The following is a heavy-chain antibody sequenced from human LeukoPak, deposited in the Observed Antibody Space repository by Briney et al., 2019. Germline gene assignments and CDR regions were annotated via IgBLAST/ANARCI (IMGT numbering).Heavy chain of an antibody. Sequence: SGGSLRLSCVASGFSFSSYWMDWVRQAPGKGLEWVANIKYDGSHKYYVDSVKGRFTISRDNAKNSVYLQMNSLRVDDTAVYFCASSHDSSGNDWGQGTMVTVSS. V-gene: IGHV3-7*01. CDR2: IKYDGSHK. D-gene: IGHD3-22*01. CDR1: GFSFSSYW. CDR3: ASSHDSSGND. J-gene: IGHJ4*02.